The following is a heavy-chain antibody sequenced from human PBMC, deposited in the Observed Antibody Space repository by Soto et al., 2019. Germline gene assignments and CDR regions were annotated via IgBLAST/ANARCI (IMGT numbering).Heavy chain of an antibody. J-gene: IGHJ4*02. Sequence: PGGSLRLSCAASRLTFSSYWMHWVRQAPGKGLVWVSRINSDGSSTNYADSVKGRFTISRDNAKNTLYLQMNSLRAEDTAVYYCVRVSVYSSSVAFDYWGQGILVTVSS. CDR2: INSDGSST. D-gene: IGHD6-6*01. V-gene: IGHV3-74*01. CDR3: VRVSVYSSSVAFDY. CDR1: RLTFSSYW.